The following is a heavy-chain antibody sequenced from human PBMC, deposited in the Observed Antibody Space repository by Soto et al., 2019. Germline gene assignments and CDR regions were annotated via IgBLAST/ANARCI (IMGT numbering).Heavy chain of an antibody. D-gene: IGHD2-2*01. V-gene: IGHV4-39*01. Sequence: SETLCLTCTFSGGSIINSSYYWGLIRQTPGKGLEWIGNIYYSGRTYYNPSLKSRVTISVDTSKNQFSLKLSSVTAADTAVYYCARLPHHFTSGWYYFDYWGQGTLVTVSS. CDR1: GGSIINSSYY. J-gene: IGHJ4*02. CDR2: IYYSGRT. CDR3: ARLPHHFTSGWYYFDY.